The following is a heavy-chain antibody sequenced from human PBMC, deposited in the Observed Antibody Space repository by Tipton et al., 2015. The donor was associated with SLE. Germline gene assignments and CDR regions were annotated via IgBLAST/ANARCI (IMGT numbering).Heavy chain of an antibody. Sequence: TLSLTCTVSGGSISSGSYYWSWIRQPAGKGLEWIGRIYTSGSTNYNPSLKSRVTISVDTSKNQFSLKLNSVTAADTAVYYCARELEVFDKWGMLFDHWGQGTLVTVSS. CDR2: IYTSGST. CDR3: ARELEVFDKWGMLFDH. CDR1: GGSISSGSYY. D-gene: IGHD2-8*02. V-gene: IGHV4-61*02. J-gene: IGHJ4*02.